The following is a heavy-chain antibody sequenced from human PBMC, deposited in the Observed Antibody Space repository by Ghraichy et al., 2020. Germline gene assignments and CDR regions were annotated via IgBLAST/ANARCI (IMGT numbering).Heavy chain of an antibody. V-gene: IGHV3-48*04. D-gene: IGHD2-15*01. Sequence: GASLRLSCAASGFTFSSYSMNWVRQAPGKGLEWVSYIGSGGSSTYYADSVKGRFTISRDNAKNSVYLDMNSLRAEDTALYYCVRDGCSGRTCTFYNWGQGALVTVSS. CDR2: IGSGGSST. CDR1: GFTFSSYS. J-gene: IGHJ4*02. CDR3: VRDGCSGRTCTFYN.